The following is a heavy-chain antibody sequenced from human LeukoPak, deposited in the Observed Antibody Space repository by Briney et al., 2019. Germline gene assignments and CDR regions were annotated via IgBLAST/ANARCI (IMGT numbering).Heavy chain of an antibody. CDR3: ARYRDYDSSGGGAFDI. V-gene: IGHV4-59*08. CDR2: IYYSGST. D-gene: IGHD3-22*01. J-gene: IGHJ3*02. Sequence: SETLSLTCTVSGGSISSYYWSWIRQPPGKGLEWIGYIYYSGSTNYNPSLKSRVTISVDTSKNQFSLKLSSVTAADTAVYYCARYRDYDSSGGGAFDIWGQGTMVTVSS. CDR1: GGSISSYY.